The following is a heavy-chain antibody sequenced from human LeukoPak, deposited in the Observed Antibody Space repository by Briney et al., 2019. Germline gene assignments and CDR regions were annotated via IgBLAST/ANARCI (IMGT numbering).Heavy chain of an antibody. D-gene: IGHD3-22*01. Sequence: SETLSLTCTVSGGSVSSGSYYWSWIRQPPGKGLEWIGYIYYSGSTNYNPSLKSRVTISVDTSKNQFSLKLSSVTAADTAVYYCATFDSSGYVIDYWGQGTLVTVSS. V-gene: IGHV4-61*01. J-gene: IGHJ4*02. CDR1: GGSVSSGSYY. CDR2: IYYSGST. CDR3: ATFDSSGYVIDY.